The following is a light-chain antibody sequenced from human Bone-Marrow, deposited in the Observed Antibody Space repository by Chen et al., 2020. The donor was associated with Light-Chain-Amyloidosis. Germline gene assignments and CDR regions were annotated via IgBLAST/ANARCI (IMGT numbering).Light chain of an antibody. CDR2: EVT. CDR3: SSYTITNTLV. CDR1: SSDVGGDNH. V-gene: IGLV2-14*01. J-gene: IGLJ1*01. Sequence: QSALTQPASVSGSPGQPITISCTGTSSDVGGDNHVSWYQQHPDKAPKLMIYEVTNRPSWVPDRFSGSKSDNTASLTISELQTEDEADYFCSSYTITNTLVFGSGTRVTVL.